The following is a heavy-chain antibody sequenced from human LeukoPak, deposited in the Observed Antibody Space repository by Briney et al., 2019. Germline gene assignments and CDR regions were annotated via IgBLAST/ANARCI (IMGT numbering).Heavy chain of an antibody. V-gene: IGHV3-66*01. D-gene: IGHD1-26*01. CDR1: GVTVSGSY. J-gene: IGHJ4*02. CDR3: VRVRYSGSWFPAPNFDC. Sequence: PVGSLRLSCAASGVTVSGSYTSWVRQAPGKGLEWVSVIYTSGDTYYADSVKGRFTISRDSSKNTLYLQMNTLRTEDTAVYYCVRVRYSGSWFPAPNFDCWGQGTLVTVSS. CDR2: IYTSGDT.